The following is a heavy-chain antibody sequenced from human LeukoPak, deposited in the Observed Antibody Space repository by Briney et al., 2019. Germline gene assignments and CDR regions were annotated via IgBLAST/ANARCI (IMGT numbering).Heavy chain of an antibody. D-gene: IGHD4-17*01. Sequence: PGGSLRLSCAASGFTFSSYAMHWVRQAPGKGLEWVAVISYDGSNKYYADSVKGRFTISRDNSKNTLYLQMNSLRAEDTAVYYCAREHDYGDPGYWGQGTLVTVSS. CDR2: ISYDGSNK. CDR1: GFTFSSYA. CDR3: AREHDYGDPGY. J-gene: IGHJ4*02. V-gene: IGHV3-30-3*01.